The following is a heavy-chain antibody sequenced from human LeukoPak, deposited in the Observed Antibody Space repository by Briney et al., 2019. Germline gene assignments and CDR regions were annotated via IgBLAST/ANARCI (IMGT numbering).Heavy chain of an antibody. D-gene: IGHD3-10*01. Sequence: SETLSLTCAVYGGSFSGYYWSWIRQPPGKGLEWIGEINHNGSTNYNPSLKSRVTISVDTSKNQFSLKLSSVTAADTAVYYCAREERLLWFGELSTRPYYFDYWGQGTLVTVSS. CDR3: AREERLLWFGELSTRPYYFDY. CDR2: INHNGST. J-gene: IGHJ4*02. V-gene: IGHV4-34*01. CDR1: GGSFSGYY.